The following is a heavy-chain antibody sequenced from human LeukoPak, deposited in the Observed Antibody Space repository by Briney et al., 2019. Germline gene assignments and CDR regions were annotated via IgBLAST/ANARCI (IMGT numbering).Heavy chain of an antibody. D-gene: IGHD2-8*01. V-gene: IGHV4-39*01. CDR1: GGSISTNNYY. Sequence: TPSETLSLTCTVSGGSISTNNYYWGWIRQPPGKGLEWIGNIHYSGITYYNPSLKSRVTISEDTSRNQFSLELSSVTAADSAVYYCARGAINVLVVYGFDYWGHGTLVTVSS. J-gene: IGHJ5*01. CDR2: IHYSGIT. CDR3: ARGAINVLVVYGFDY.